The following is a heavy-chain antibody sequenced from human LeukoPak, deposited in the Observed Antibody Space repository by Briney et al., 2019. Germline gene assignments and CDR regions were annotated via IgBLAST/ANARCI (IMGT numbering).Heavy chain of an antibody. V-gene: IGHV3-11*04. J-gene: IGHJ4*02. Sequence: PGGSLRLSCAASGFTFSDYYMSWIRQAPGKGLEWVSYISSSGSSIYYADSVEGRFTISRDNAKNSLYLQMNSLRAEDTAVYYCAKDYYDSSGYYSPFDSWGQGTLVTVSS. D-gene: IGHD3-22*01. CDR3: AKDYYDSSGYYSPFDS. CDR1: GFTFSDYY. CDR2: ISSSGSSI.